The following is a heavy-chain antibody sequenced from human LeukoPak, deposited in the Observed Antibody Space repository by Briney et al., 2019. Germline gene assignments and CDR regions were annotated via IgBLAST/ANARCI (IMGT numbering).Heavy chain of an antibody. CDR2: INPNSGGT. V-gene: IGHV1-2*02. CDR1: GYTFTGYY. J-gene: IGHJ5*02. D-gene: IGHD2-2*01. CDR3: ARDGLDIVVVPAARGGFDP. Sequence: GASVKVSCKASGYTFTGYYMHWVRQAPGQGLEWMGWINPNSGGTNYAQKFQGRVTMTRDTSISTAYMELSRLRSDGTAVYYCARDGLDIVVVPAARGGFDPWGQGTLVTVSS.